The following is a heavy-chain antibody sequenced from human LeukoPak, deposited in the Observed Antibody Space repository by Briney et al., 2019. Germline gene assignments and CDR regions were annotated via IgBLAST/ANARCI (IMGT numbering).Heavy chain of an antibody. V-gene: IGHV3-23*01. CDR2: ISGSGVTT. J-gene: IGHJ3*02. D-gene: IGHD1-26*01. Sequence: PGGSLRLSCVASGFTFGSYAMSWVRQAPGKGLEWVSAISGSGVTTHYAGSVKGRFSISRDNSKNTLYLQMNSLRAEDTAVYYCGKNRYSGSLSPFDIWGQGTMVTVSS. CDR1: GFTFGSYA. CDR3: GKNRYSGSLSPFDI.